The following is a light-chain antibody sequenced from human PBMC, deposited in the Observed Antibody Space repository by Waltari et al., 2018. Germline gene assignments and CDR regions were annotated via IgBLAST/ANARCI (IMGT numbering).Light chain of an antibody. Sequence: SVLTQPPSASDTAGQRVTISCSGNNSTRGRNDDNWYFQLPGSAPKLLIYVNSQRPSGVPVRFSGSKSGTSASLAISGLRSEDEADYYCLAWDDSLSGPVFGGGTKLTVL. CDR2: VNS. CDR1: NSTRGRND. V-gene: IGLV1-47*02. J-gene: IGLJ3*02. CDR3: LAWDDSLSGPV.